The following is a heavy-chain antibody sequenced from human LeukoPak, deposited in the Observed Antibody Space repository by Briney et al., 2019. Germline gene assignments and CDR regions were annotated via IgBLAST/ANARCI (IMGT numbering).Heavy chain of an antibody. CDR1: GYTFTGYH. V-gene: IGHV1-2*02. J-gene: IGHJ4*02. CDR3: ARDPSNSGYDYLYYFDY. Sequence: ASVKVSCKASGYTFTGYHMHWMRQAPGQGLEWMGWINPHSGGTNYAQKFQGRVTMTRDTSISTAYMELSRLRSDDTAVYYCARDPSNSGYDYLYYFDYWGQGTLVTVSS. D-gene: IGHD5-12*01. CDR2: INPHSGGT.